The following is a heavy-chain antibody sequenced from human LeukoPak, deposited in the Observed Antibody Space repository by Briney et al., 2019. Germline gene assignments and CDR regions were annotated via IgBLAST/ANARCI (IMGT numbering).Heavy chain of an antibody. CDR1: GFTFSSYG. CDR2: IRYDGSNK. V-gene: IGHV3-30*02. Sequence: GGSLRLSCAASGFTFSSYGMHWVRQAPGKGLEWVAFIRYDGSNKYYADSVKGRFTISRDNSKNTLYLQMNSLRDEDTAVYYCAKDQGYSYGYQFDYWGQGTLVTVSS. D-gene: IGHD5-18*01. CDR3: AKDQGYSYGYQFDY. J-gene: IGHJ4*02.